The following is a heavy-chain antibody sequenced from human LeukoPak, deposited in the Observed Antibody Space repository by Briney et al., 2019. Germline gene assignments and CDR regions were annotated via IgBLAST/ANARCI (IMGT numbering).Heavy chain of an antibody. Sequence: VASVKVSCKASGYTFTGYYMHWVRQAPGQGLEWMGWINPNSGGTNYAQKFQGWVTMTRDTSISTAYMELSRLRSDDTAVYYCARERGVLSGYDTYGMDVWGQGTTVTVSS. V-gene: IGHV1-2*04. D-gene: IGHD5-12*01. CDR3: ARERGVLSGYDTYGMDV. CDR2: INPNSGGT. J-gene: IGHJ6*02. CDR1: GYTFTGYY.